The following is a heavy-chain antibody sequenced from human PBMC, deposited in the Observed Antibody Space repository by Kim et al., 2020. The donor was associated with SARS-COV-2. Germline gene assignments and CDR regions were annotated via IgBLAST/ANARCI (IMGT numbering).Heavy chain of an antibody. CDR2: IDPSDSYT. Sequence: GESLKISCKGSGYSFTSYWISWVRQMPGKGLEWMGRIDPSDSYTNYSPSFQGHVTISVDKSISTAYLQWSSLKASDTAMYYCARGTYYYGSGSLSLYYFDYWGQGTLVTVSS. J-gene: IGHJ4*02. CDR1: GYSFTSYW. V-gene: IGHV5-10-1*01. CDR3: ARGTYYYGSGSLSLYYFDY. D-gene: IGHD3-10*01.